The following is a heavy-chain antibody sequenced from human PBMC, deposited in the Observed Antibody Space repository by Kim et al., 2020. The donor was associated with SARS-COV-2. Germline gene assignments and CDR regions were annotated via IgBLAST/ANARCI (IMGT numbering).Heavy chain of an antibody. V-gene: IGHV1-8*01. CDR3: ARGRPLVVYATLGGEDDAFDI. CDR2: MNPNSGNT. D-gene: IGHD2-8*02. CDR1: GYTFTSYD. Sequence: ASVKVSCKASGYTFTSYDINWVRQATGQGLEWMGWMNPNSGNTGYAQKFQGRVTMTRNTSISTAYMELSSLRSEDTAVYYCARGRPLVVYATLGGEDDAFDIWGQGTMVTVSS. J-gene: IGHJ3*02.